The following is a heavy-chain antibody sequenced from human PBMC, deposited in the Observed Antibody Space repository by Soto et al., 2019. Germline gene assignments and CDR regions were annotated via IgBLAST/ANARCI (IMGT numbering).Heavy chain of an antibody. D-gene: IGHD6-19*01. V-gene: IGHV4-61*02. CDR2: IYTSGST. J-gene: IGHJ6*02. CDR1: GGSISSGGYY. Sequence: SAPPSLTCTVSGGSISSGGYYRTWIRQHPGKVLEWIGRIYTSGSTNYNPSLKSRVTMSVDTSKNQFSLKLSSVTAADTAVYYCASSKQQWLVLIDDYYYGMDVWGQGTTVTASS. CDR3: ASSKQQWLVLIDDYYYGMDV.